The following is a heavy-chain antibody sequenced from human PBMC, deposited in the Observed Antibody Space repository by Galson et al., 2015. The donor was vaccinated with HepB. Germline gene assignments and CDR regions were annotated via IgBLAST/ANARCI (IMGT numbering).Heavy chain of an antibody. CDR1: GFIFSDYE. V-gene: IGHV3-48*03. CDR2: ISNGGSTT. J-gene: IGHJ5*02. CDR3: TRGRYDFGVRWFDP. Sequence: SLRLSCAASGFIFSDYEMNWVRQAPGKGLEWLSYISNGGSTTHYADSVKGRFTISRDNANNSLYLQMNSLRAEDTAVYYCTRGRYDFGVRWFDPWGQGTLITVSS. D-gene: IGHD4-17*01.